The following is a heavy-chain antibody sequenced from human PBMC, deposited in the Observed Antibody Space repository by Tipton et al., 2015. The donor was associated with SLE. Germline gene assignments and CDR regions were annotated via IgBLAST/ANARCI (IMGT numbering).Heavy chain of an antibody. D-gene: IGHD3-10*01. Sequence: VQLVQSGAEVKKAGESLKISCKGSGYGFYGYWIGWVRQMPGKGLEWMGIIYPDDGDTRYNPSFQGQVTMSVDKSISTAYLQWSSLKASDTAMYYCTRFGGPTFPTNWFDHWGQGALVTVSS. V-gene: IGHV5-51*03. CDR1: GYGFYGYW. J-gene: IGHJ5*02. CDR2: IYPDDGDT. CDR3: TRFGGPTFPTNWFDH.